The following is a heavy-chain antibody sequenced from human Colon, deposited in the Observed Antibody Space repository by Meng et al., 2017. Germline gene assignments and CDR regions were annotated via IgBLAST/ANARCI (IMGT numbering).Heavy chain of an antibody. CDR3: ARERLSSGWYGGRWFDP. CDR2: INHSGST. V-gene: IGHV4-34*01. J-gene: IGHJ5*02. Sequence: EWGAGLLKPSATLSLTCAVYGVSFSGYYWSSTRQPPGKGLEWIGEINHSGSTNYNPSLKSRVTISVDTSKNQFSLKLSSVTAADTAVYYCARERLSSGWYGGRWFDPWGQGTLVTVSS. D-gene: IGHD6-19*01. CDR1: GVSFSGYY.